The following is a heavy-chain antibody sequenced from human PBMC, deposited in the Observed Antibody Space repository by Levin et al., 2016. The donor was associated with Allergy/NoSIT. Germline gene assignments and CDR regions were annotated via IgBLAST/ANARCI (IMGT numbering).Heavy chain of an antibody. Sequence: WVRQAPGQGLEWMGGIIPIFGTANYAQKFQGRVTITADESTSTAYMELSSLRSEDTAVYYCARVTVYYYYMDVWGKGTTVTVSS. J-gene: IGHJ6*03. V-gene: IGHV1-69*01. CDR2: IIPIFGTA. CDR3: ARVTVYYYYMDV. D-gene: IGHD4-11*01.